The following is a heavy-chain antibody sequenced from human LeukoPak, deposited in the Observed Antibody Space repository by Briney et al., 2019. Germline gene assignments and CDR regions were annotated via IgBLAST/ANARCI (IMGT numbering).Heavy chain of an antibody. CDR3: LAYFDY. V-gene: IGHV3-30*03. CDR2: ISYDGSNK. Sequence: GGSLRLSCAASGFTFSSYGMHWVRQAPGKGLEWVAVISYDGSNKYYADSVKGRFTISRDNSKNTLYPQMNSLRAEDTAVYYCLAYFDYWGQGTLVTVSS. CDR1: GFTFSSYG. J-gene: IGHJ4*02.